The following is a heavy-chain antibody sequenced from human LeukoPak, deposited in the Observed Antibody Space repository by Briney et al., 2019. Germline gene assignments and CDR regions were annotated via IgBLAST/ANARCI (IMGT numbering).Heavy chain of an antibody. J-gene: IGHJ4*02. CDR3: ARCGGRYGDSSGYYVSYFDY. V-gene: IGHV3-66*01. Sequence: PGGSLRLSCAASGFTVSSNYMSWVRQAPGKGLEWVSVIYSGGSTYYADSVKGRFTISRDNSKNTLYLQMNSLRAEDTAVYYCARCGGRYGDSSGYYVSYFDYWGQGTLVTVSS. CDR1: GFTVSSNY. CDR2: IYSGGST. D-gene: IGHD3-22*01.